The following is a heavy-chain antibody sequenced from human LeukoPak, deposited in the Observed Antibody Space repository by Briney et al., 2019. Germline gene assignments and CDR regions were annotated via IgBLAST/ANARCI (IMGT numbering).Heavy chain of an antibody. CDR3: ARGGRNGGIDY. J-gene: IGHJ4*02. V-gene: IGHV4-39*07. Sequence: KPSETLSLTCTVSGGSISSSSHYWGWIRQPPGKGLEWIGSIYYSGSTYYNPSLKSRVTISVDTSKNQFSLKLSSVTAADTAVYYCARGGRNGGIDYWGQGTLVTVSS. D-gene: IGHD3-16*01. CDR1: GGSISSSSHY. CDR2: IYYSGST.